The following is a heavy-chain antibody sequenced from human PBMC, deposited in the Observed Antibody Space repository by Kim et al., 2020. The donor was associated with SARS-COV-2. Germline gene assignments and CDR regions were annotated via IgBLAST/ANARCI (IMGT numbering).Heavy chain of an antibody. V-gene: IGHV3-30*18. Sequence: GGSLRLSCAASGFTFSSYGMHWVRQAPGKGLEWVAVISYDGSNKYYADSVKGRFTISRDNSKNTLYLQMNSLRAEDTAVYYCAKDKFGYCSGGSCGGFD. CDR3: AKDKFGYCSGGSCGGFD. CDR2: ISYDGSNK. J-gene: IGHJ4*01. CDR1: GFTFSSYG. D-gene: IGHD2-15*01.